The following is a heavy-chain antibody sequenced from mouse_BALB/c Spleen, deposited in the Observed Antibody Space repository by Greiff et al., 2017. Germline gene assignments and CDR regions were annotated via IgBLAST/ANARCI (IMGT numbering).Heavy chain of an antibody. CDR1: GYSITSGYY. CDR2: ISYDGSN. Sequence: EVQLKESGPGLVKPSQSLSLTCSVTGYSITSGYYWNWIRQFPGNKLEWMGYISYDGSNNYNPSLKNRISITRDTSKNQFFLKLNSVTTEDTATYYCAREGGVWPYYFDYWGQGTTLTVSS. V-gene: IGHV3-6*02. CDR3: AREGGVWPYYFDY. J-gene: IGHJ2*01. D-gene: IGHD2-10*02.